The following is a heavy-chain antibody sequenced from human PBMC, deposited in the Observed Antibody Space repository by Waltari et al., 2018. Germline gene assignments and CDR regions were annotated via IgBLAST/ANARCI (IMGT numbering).Heavy chain of an antibody. CDR1: GYTLTELS. D-gene: IGHD5-18*01. CDR3: ATDPRWNTAMVLDAFDI. Sequence: QVQLVQSGAEVKKPGASVKVSCKVSGYTLTELSMHWVRQAPGKGLEWMGGFGPEDGETIYAQKFQGRVTMTEDTSTDTAYMELSSLRSEDTAVYYCATDPRWNTAMVLDAFDIWGQGTMVTVSS. CDR2: FGPEDGET. V-gene: IGHV1-24*01. J-gene: IGHJ3*02.